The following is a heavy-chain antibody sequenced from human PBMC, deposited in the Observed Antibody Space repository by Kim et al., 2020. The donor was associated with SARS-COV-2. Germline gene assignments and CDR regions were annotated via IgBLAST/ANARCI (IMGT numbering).Heavy chain of an antibody. Sequence: GGSLRLSCAASGFTFSSYGMHWVRQAPGKGLEWVAVISYDGSNKYYADSVKGRFTISRDNSKNTLYLQMNSLRAEDTAVYYCAKVWFYTPHGVGYYMDVWGKGTTVTVSS. CDR3: AKVWFYTPHGVGYYMDV. D-gene: IGHD2-2*01. CDR2: ISYDGSNK. V-gene: IGHV3-30*18. J-gene: IGHJ6*03. CDR1: GFTFSSYG.